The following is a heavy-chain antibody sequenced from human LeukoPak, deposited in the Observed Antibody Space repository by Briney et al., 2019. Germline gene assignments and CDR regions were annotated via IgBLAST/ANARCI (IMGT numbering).Heavy chain of an antibody. J-gene: IGHJ4*02. CDR2: IDPSDSYT. D-gene: IGHD6-13*01. Sequence: GESLKISCKGSRYSFTSYWISWVRQMPGKGLEWMGRIDPSDSYTNYSPSFQGHVTISADKSISTAYLQWSSLKASDTAMYYCARQDSSNFDYWGQGTLVTVSS. CDR3: ARQDSSNFDY. V-gene: IGHV5-10-1*01. CDR1: RYSFTSYW.